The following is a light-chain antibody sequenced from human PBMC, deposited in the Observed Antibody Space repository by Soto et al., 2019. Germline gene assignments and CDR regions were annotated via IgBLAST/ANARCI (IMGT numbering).Light chain of an antibody. CDR1: QGISND. Sequence: DIPMTPSPSSLSATVGDRGTLTCRARQGISNDLGWYQQKPGRVPKRLIYDASTLQSGVPSRFSGSGSGTEFTLTISSLQPEDVATYYCLKHNSSPRSFGQGTKMDI. CDR2: DAS. CDR3: LKHNSSPRS. J-gene: IGKJ1*01. V-gene: IGKV1-27*01.